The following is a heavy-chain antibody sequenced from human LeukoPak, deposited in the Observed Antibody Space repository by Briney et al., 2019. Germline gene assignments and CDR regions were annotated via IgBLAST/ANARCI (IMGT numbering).Heavy chain of an antibody. V-gene: IGHV3-30*03. Sequence: GGSLRLSCEASGFTFSSYGMHWVRQAPGKGLEWVAVISYDGSNKYYTDSVKGRFTISRDNSKNTLYLQMNSLRTEDTAVYYCARTRAAAGYSSFWFDPWGQGTLVTVSS. CDR1: GFTFSSYG. D-gene: IGHD6-13*01. J-gene: IGHJ5*02. CDR3: ARTRAAAGYSSFWFDP. CDR2: ISYDGSNK.